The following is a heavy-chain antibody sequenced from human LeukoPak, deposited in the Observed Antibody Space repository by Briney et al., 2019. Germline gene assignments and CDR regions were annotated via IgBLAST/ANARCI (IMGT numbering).Heavy chain of an antibody. Sequence: SETLSLTCTISGGSISSYFWSWIRQSPGKGLGWIGYIYSGTTNYNPSLKSRVTISVDTSKNQFSLKLTSVTAADTAVYYCARGGYDSNYYFYTMDVWGQGTTVTVSS. D-gene: IGHD5-12*01. CDR3: ARGGYDSNYYFYTMDV. J-gene: IGHJ6*02. CDR2: IYSGTT. CDR1: GGSISSYF. V-gene: IGHV4-59*01.